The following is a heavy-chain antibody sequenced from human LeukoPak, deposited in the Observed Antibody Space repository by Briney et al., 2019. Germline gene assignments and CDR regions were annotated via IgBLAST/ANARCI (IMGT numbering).Heavy chain of an antibody. CDR3: ARDVGRSYDLDY. CDR2: ISAYNGNT. J-gene: IGHJ4*02. CDR1: GYTFTSYG. Sequence: ASAKVSCKASGYTFTSYGISWVRQAPGQGLEWMGWISAYNGNTDYAQSLQGRVTMTIDTSTSTVYMELRSLRSDGTAVYYCARDVGRSYDLDYWGQGTLVTVSS. D-gene: IGHD3-16*01. V-gene: IGHV1-18*01.